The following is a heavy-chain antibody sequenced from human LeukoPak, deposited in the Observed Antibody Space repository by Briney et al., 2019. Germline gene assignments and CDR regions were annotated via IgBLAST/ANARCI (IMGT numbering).Heavy chain of an antibody. V-gene: IGHV3-74*01. CDR3: AREYNYDLDV. CDR1: GFTFSRHW. Sequence: GGSLRLSCAASGFTFSRHWMHWVRQAPGKGLVWVSRIKGDQSTPNYADSVKGRFTISRDNAKNTLYLQMNSLRAEDTAVYYCAREYNYDLDVWGKGTTVTVSS. CDR2: IKGDQSTP. J-gene: IGHJ6*04.